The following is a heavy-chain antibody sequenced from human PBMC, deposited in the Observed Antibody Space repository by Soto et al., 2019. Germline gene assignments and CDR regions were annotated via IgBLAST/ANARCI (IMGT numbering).Heavy chain of an antibody. CDR2: IIPMYGTT. D-gene: IGHD1-1*01. Sequence: QVQLVQSGAEVKKPGSSVKVSCKASGGTFRSYVTSWVRQAPGQGLEWLGGIIPMYGTTYYAQTFQGRVTISADESTSTAFMALSSLRSEDTAVYYCARIGTLDWIDDYGGQGTLVTVSS. J-gene: IGHJ4*02. CDR3: ARIGTLDWIDDY. CDR1: GGTFRSYV. V-gene: IGHV1-69*12.